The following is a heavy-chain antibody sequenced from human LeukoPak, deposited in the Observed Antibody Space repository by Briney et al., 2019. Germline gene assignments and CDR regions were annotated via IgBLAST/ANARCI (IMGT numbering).Heavy chain of an antibody. J-gene: IGHJ4*02. V-gene: IGHV3-74*01. CDR2: INSDGSWT. CDR1: ANYW. Sequence: GGSLRLSCAASANYWMHWVRQAPGKGLVWVSHINSDGSWTSYADSVKGRFTISKDNAKNTVYLQMNSLRAEDTAVYYCVSFYETYWGRGTLVTVSS. CDR3: VSFYETY. D-gene: IGHD2/OR15-2a*01.